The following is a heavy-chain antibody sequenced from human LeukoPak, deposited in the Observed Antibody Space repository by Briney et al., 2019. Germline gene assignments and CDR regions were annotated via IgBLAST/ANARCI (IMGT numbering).Heavy chain of an antibody. CDR1: GDSMGSSSYY. CDR2: IYYSGST. Sequence: SETLSLTCTVSGDSMGSSSYYWGWIRQPPGKGLEWIASIYYSGSTFYNPSLRSRVTISVDKSRNRFSLKLSSVTASDTSVYYCARHGIDNYDPSAYSNWFDPWGQGTLVTVSS. V-gene: IGHV4-39*01. CDR3: ARHGIDNYDPSAYSNWFDP. J-gene: IGHJ5*01. D-gene: IGHD3-22*01.